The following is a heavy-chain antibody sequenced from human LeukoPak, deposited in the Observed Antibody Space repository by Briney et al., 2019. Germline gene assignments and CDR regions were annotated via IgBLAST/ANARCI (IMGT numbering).Heavy chain of an antibody. CDR3: ASSPHYYDSSGYRY. D-gene: IGHD3-22*01. V-gene: IGHV1-18*01. CDR1: GYTFTSYG. Sequence: ASVKVSCKASGYTFTSYGISWVQQAPGQGLEWMGWISAYNGNTNYAQKLQGRVTMTTDTSTSTAYMELRSLRSDDTAVYYCASSPHYYDSSGYRYWGQGTLVTVSS. J-gene: IGHJ4*02. CDR2: ISAYNGNT.